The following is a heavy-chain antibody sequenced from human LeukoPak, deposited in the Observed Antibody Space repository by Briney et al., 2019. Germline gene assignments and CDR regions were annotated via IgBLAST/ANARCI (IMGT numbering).Heavy chain of an antibody. Sequence: SETLSLTCTVAGGSVSSSTYYWGWIRQPPWKGLEWIGSIYYSGSTYYNPSLKSRVTISVDTSKNQFSLKLGSVTAADTAVYYCARHTQQWLRWDWGQGTLVTVSS. CDR3: ARHTQQWLRWD. CDR1: GGSVSSSTYY. CDR2: IYYSGST. J-gene: IGHJ4*02. V-gene: IGHV4-39*01. D-gene: IGHD5-12*01.